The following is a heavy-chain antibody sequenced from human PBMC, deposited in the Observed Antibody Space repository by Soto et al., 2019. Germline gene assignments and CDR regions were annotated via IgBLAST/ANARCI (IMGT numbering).Heavy chain of an antibody. V-gene: IGHV1-69*02. CDR1: GGTFSSYT. CDR2: IIPILGIA. D-gene: IGHD3-3*01. Sequence: GASVKVSCKASGGTFSSYTISWVRQAPGQGLEWMGRIIPILGIANYAQKFQGRVTITADKSTSTAYMELSSLRSEDTAVYYCATRTGYDFWSGYPDYWGQGTLVTVSS. CDR3: ATRTGYDFWSGYPDY. J-gene: IGHJ4*02.